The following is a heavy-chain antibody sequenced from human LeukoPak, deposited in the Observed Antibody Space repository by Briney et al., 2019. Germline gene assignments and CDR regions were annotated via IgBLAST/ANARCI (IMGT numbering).Heavy chain of an antibody. D-gene: IGHD4-4*01. CDR1: GFTFSNYG. J-gene: IGHJ4*02. CDR3: ARDQTTFNY. CDR2: TWYDGGNE. V-gene: IGHV3-33*01. Sequence: GGSLRLSCAASGFTFSNYGMHWVRQAPGKGLEWVALTWYDGGNEYYADSVKGRFTISRDNSKNTPYLQMNSLRAEDTAVYYCARDQTTFNYWGQGTLVTVSS.